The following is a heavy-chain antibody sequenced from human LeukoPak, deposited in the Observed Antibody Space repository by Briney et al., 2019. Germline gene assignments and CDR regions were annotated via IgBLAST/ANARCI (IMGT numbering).Heavy chain of an antibody. CDR1: GYTFTGYY. Sequence: ASVKVSCKASGYTFTGYYMHWVRQATGQGLEWMGWMNPNNGNTGYAQKFQGRVTMTRNTSISTAYMELSSLRSEDTAVYYCARDSSGWYHWFDPWGQGTLVTVSS. V-gene: IGHV1-8*02. D-gene: IGHD6-19*01. CDR2: MNPNNGNT. CDR3: ARDSSGWYHWFDP. J-gene: IGHJ5*02.